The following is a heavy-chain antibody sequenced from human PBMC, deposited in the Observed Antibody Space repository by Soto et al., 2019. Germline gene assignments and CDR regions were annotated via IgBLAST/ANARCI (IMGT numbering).Heavy chain of an antibody. V-gene: IGHV3-11*01. J-gene: IGHJ4*02. CDR2: IDTSGTKI. Sequence: QVQLVESGGDLVKPGGSLRLSCAASGYTFSDYYMSWIRQAPGKGLEWISYIDTSGTKIYYADSVKGRFTITRDNAKNWLYLEMNSLRDEDTAVYYCASHYDMWRGYLSPVDSWGQGTLVTVSS. CDR1: GYTFSDYY. CDR3: ASHYDMWRGYLSPVDS. D-gene: IGHD3-9*01.